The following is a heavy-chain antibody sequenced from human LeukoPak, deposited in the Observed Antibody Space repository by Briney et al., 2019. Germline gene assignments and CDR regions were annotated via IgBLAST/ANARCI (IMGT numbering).Heavy chain of an antibody. Sequence: GGSLRLSCAASGLTFSSYWMSWVRQAPGKGLEWVANIKQDGSEKYYVDSVKGRFTISRDNAKNSLYLQMNSLRAEDTAVYYCARLNYYNYYYYMDVWGKGTTVTVSS. D-gene: IGHD1-7*01. CDR2: IKQDGSEK. J-gene: IGHJ6*03. V-gene: IGHV3-7*01. CDR1: GLTFSSYW. CDR3: ARLNYYNYYYYMDV.